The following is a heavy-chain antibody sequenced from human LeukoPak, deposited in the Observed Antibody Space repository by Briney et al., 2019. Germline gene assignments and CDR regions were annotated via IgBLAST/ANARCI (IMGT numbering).Heavy chain of an antibody. CDR3: AKSRLRFWFGELLSP. CDR2: IYSGGST. V-gene: IGHV3-53*01. Sequence: GSLRLSCAASGFTVSSNYMSWVRQAPGKGLDWVSVIYSGGSTYYADSVKGRFTISRDNSKNTLYLQMNSLRAEDTAVYYCAKSRLRFWFGELLSPWGQGTLVTVSS. D-gene: IGHD3-10*01. CDR1: GFTVSSNY. J-gene: IGHJ5*02.